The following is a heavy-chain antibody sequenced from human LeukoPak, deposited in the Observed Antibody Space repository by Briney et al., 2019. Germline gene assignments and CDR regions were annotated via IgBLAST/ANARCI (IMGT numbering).Heavy chain of an antibody. Sequence: PSETLSLTCTVSGGSISSYYWSWIRQPPGKGLEWIGYIYYSGSTNYNPSLKSRVTISVDTSKNQFSLKLSSVTAADTAVYYCAAYGSGSYYNGGYFDYWGQGTLVTVSS. V-gene: IGHV4-59*01. D-gene: IGHD3-10*01. J-gene: IGHJ4*02. CDR2: IYYSGST. CDR3: AAYGSGSYYNGGYFDY. CDR1: GGSISSYY.